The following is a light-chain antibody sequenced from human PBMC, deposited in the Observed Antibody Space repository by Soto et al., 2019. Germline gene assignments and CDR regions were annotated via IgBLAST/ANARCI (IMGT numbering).Light chain of an antibody. CDR3: SSYTSSISYV. CDR1: SSDVGGYNY. Sequence: QSALTQPASVSGSPGQSITISCTGTSSDVGGYNYVSWYQQYPGKAPKLMISEVSNRPSGVSNRFSGSKSGNMASLTISGLQAEDEADYYCSSYTSSISYVFGTGTKVTVL. CDR2: EVS. V-gene: IGLV2-14*01. J-gene: IGLJ1*01.